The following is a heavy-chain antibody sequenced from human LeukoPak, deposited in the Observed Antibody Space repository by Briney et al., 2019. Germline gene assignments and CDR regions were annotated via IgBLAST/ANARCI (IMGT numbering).Heavy chain of an antibody. Sequence: GSSVKVSCKASGGTFSSYTISWVRQAPGQGLEWMGGVIPIFGTANYAQKFQGRVTITTYESTSTAYMELSSLRSEDTAVYYCATETYYYDSSGYTYYFDYWGQGTLVTVSS. V-gene: IGHV1-69*05. D-gene: IGHD3-22*01. CDR3: ATETYYYDSSGYTYYFDY. CDR1: GGTFSSYT. CDR2: VIPIFGTA. J-gene: IGHJ4*02.